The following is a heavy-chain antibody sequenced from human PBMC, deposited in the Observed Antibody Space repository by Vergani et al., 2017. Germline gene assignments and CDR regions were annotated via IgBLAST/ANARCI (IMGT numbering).Heavy chain of an antibody. CDR2: IIPIFGTA. Sequence: QVQLVQSGAEVKKPGSSVKVSCKASGGTFSSYAISWVRQAPGQGLEWMGGIIPIFGTANYAHKFQGRVTITADESTSTAYMELSSLRSEDTAVYYCARDLPYYYGSGSYSNDAFDIWGQGTMVTVSS. CDR3: ARDLPYYYGSGSYSNDAFDI. V-gene: IGHV1-69*01. J-gene: IGHJ3*02. CDR1: GGTFSSYA. D-gene: IGHD3-10*01.